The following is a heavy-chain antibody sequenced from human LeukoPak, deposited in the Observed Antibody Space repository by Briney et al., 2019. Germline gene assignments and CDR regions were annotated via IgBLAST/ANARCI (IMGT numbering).Heavy chain of an antibody. CDR2: IIPIFGTA. Sequence: GASVKVSCKASGGTFSSYAISWVRQAPGQGLEWMGGIIPIFGTANYAQKFQGRVTITTDESTSTAYMELSSLRSEDTAVYYCASSKIAARGDFDYWGQGTLDTVSS. CDR1: GGTFSSYA. CDR3: ASSKIAARGDFDY. J-gene: IGHJ4*02. D-gene: IGHD6-6*01. V-gene: IGHV1-69*05.